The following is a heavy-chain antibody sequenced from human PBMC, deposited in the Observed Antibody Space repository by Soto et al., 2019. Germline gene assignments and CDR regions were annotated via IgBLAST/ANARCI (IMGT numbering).Heavy chain of an antibody. CDR3: AKDPYYYDSSGYYYGGVDY. J-gene: IGHJ4*02. Sequence: PGGSLRLSCAASGFTFSSYAMSWVRQAPGKGLEWVSAISGSGGSTYYADSVKGRLTISRDNSKNTLYLQMNSLRAEDTAVYYCAKDPYYYDSSGYYYGGVDYWGQGTLVTVSS. CDR2: ISGSGGST. V-gene: IGHV3-23*01. CDR1: GFTFSSYA. D-gene: IGHD3-22*01.